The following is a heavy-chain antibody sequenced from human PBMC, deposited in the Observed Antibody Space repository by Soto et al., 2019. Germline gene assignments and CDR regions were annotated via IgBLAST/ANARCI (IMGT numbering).Heavy chain of an antibody. Sequence: GGSLRLSCVASGFTFSSYAMSWVRQAPGKGPQWVSGISFSGSSTFYADSVKGRFTISRDNSKNTLYLQMNSLRAEDTAIYYCAKLLAALDTGRNYYYYGMDVWGQGTTVTVSS. D-gene: IGHD5-18*01. V-gene: IGHV3-23*01. CDR2: ISFSGSST. CDR1: GFTFSSYA. J-gene: IGHJ6*02. CDR3: AKLLAALDTGRNYYYYGMDV.